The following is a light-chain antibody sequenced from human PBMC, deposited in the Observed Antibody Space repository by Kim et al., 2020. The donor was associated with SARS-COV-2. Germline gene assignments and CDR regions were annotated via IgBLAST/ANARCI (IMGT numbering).Light chain of an antibody. Sequence: GQSITISFTGTSSDVGGYNYVSWYQQHPGKAPKLMIYDVSKRPSGVSNRFSGSKSGNTASLTISGLQAEDEADYYCSSYTSSSNWVFGGGTQLTVL. CDR3: SSYTSSSNWV. V-gene: IGLV2-14*04. J-gene: IGLJ3*02. CDR2: DVS. CDR1: SSDVGGYNY.